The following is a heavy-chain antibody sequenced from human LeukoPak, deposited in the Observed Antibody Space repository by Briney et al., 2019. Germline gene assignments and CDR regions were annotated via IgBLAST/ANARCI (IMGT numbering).Heavy chain of an antibody. CDR2: ISYDGSNK. CDR1: GFTLSSYA. V-gene: IGHV3-30-3*01. D-gene: IGHD3-22*01. J-gene: IGHJ3*02. CDR3: AREFPLNYYDSRALGAFDI. Sequence: RRCLRLSCAASGFTLSSYAMHWVRQAPGKGLGWVAVISYDGSNKYYADSVRGRFTISRDNSKNTLYLQMNSLRAEDTAVYYCAREFPLNYYDSRALGAFDIWGQGTMVTVSS.